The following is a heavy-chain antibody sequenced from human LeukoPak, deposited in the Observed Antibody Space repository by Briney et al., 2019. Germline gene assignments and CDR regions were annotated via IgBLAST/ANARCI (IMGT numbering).Heavy chain of an antibody. J-gene: IGHJ4*02. Sequence: GGSLRLSCAASGFTFNTYAMHWVRQAPGKGLEWVEVISYDGSNKYYADSVKGRFTISRDNSKNTLSLQMNSLRAEDTAMYYCARDNNWGSTHYWGQGTLVTVSS. CDR2: ISYDGSNK. V-gene: IGHV3-30-3*01. D-gene: IGHD7-27*01. CDR3: ARDNNWGSTHY. CDR1: GFTFNTYA.